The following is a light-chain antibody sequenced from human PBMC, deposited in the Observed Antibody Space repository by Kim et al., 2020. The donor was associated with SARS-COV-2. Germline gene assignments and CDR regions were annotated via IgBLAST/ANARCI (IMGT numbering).Light chain of an antibody. CDR1: ELGDKY. J-gene: IGLJ1*01. CDR3: QAWDSSTHNYV. CDR2: QDK. V-gene: IGLV3-1*01. Sequence: QGKTASITCSGYELGDKYVSWYQQKPGQSPVVVIYQDKQRPSGIPERLSGSNSGNTATLTISGTQAMDEADYYCQAWDSSTHNYVFGAGTKVTVL.